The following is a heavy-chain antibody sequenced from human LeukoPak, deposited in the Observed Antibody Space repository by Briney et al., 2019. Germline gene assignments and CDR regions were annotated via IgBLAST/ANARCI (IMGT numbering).Heavy chain of an antibody. J-gene: IGHJ6*02. CDR1: GGSISISNYY. D-gene: IGHD2-2*01. CDR2: IYYSGST. Sequence: PSETLSLTCTVSGGSISISNYYWGWIRQHPGKGLEWIGYIYYSGSTYYNPSLKSRVTISVDTSKNQFSLKLSSVTAADTAVYYCARDRARGVVPAADQYGMDVWGQGTTVTVSS. V-gene: IGHV4-31*03. CDR3: ARDRARGVVPAADQYGMDV.